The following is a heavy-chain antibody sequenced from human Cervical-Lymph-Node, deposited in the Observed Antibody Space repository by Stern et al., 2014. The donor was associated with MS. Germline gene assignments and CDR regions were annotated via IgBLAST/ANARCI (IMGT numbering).Heavy chain of an antibody. CDR2: ISYDGSYK. CDR3: AKYSSSSLGMDV. V-gene: IGHV3-30*18. Sequence: VQLVKSGGGVVQPGRSLRLTCAASGFTFSCCGMHWVRQTPGKGLEWVAVISYDGSYKYYGDSVKGRFTISRDNSKNTLYLQMNSLRAEDTAVYYCAKYSSSSLGMDVWGQGTTVTVSS. D-gene: IGHD6-13*01. J-gene: IGHJ6*02. CDR1: GFTFSCCG.